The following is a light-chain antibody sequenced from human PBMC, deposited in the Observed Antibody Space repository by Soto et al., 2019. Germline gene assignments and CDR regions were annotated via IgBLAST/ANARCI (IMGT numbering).Light chain of an antibody. V-gene: IGKV3-11*01. CDR1: QRVRSF. CDR2: DAS. CDR3: QQRSSWPPALS. Sequence: EIVLTQSPATLSLSPGERATLSCRASQRVRSFLAWYQQKPGQAPRLLIYDASNRATGVPGRFSGSGSGTDFTLTISSLEPEDFAVYYCQQRSSWPPALSFGGGTKVE. J-gene: IGKJ4*01.